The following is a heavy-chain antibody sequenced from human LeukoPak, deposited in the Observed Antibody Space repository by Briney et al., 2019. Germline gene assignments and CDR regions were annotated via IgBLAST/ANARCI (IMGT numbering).Heavy chain of an antibody. CDR1: GFTFSYAW. V-gene: IGHV3-15*01. J-gene: IGHJ4*02. D-gene: IGHD2-21*02. CDR2: IKSKSDAEIT. Sequence: GGSLRLSCAASGFTFSYAWMTWVRQAPGKGLEWVGRIKSKSDAEITDYAAPVKGRFTISRDESKNTLYLQMNSLKTEDTAVYYCATDPAYCGGDCPEYWGQGTLVTVSS. CDR3: ATDPAYCGGDCPEY.